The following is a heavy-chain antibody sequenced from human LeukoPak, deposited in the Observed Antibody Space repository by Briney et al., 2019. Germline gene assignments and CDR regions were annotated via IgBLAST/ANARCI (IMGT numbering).Heavy chain of an antibody. D-gene: IGHD3-10*01. CDR2: IYYSGST. V-gene: IGHV4-59*01. CDR3: ARGTMVRGVISPHFDY. CDR1: GGSISSYY. Sequence: PSETLSLTCTVSGGSISSYYWSWIRQPPGKGLEWIGYIYYSGSTNYNPSLKSRVTISVDTSKNQFSLKLSSVTAADTAVYYCARGTMVRGVISPHFDYWGQGTLVTVSS. J-gene: IGHJ4*02.